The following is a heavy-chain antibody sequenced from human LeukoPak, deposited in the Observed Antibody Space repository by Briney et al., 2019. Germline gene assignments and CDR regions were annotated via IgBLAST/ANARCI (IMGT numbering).Heavy chain of an antibody. CDR3: ATDGRQYDYVWGSYRPLYYFDY. CDR1: GFTFSSYA. CDR2: IWYDGSNK. D-gene: IGHD3-16*02. J-gene: IGHJ4*02. V-gene: IGHV3-33*08. Sequence: GGSLRLSCAASGFTFSSYAMHWVRQAPGKGLEWVAVIWYDGSNKYYADSVKGRFTISRDNSKNTLYLQMNSLRAEDTAVYYCATDGRQYDYVWGSYRPLYYFDYWGQGTLVTVSS.